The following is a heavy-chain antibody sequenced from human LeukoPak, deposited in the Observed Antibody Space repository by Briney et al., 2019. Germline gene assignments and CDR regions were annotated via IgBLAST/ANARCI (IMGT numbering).Heavy chain of an antibody. CDR3: ARYCSGGSCWSDDAFDI. J-gene: IGHJ3*02. D-gene: IGHD2-15*01. CDR2: ISSDGSRT. V-gene: IGHV3-74*01. CDR1: RFTFSNYW. Sequence: GGSLTLSRAASRFTFSNYWMHWVRQAPGKGLMWVSRISSDGSRTSHADSVKGRFTISRDNAKNTLYLQMNSLRAEDTAVYYCARYCSGGSCWSDDAFDIWGQGTMVTVSS.